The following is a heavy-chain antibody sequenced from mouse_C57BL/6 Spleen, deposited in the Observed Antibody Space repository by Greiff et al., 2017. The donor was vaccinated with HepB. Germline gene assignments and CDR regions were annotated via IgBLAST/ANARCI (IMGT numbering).Heavy chain of an antibody. D-gene: IGHD1-1*01. CDR2: IYPGDGDT. V-gene: IGHV1-82*01. CDR3: AREVYYYGSRGDY. Sequence: VQLQQSGPELVKPGASVKISCKASGYAFSSSWMNWVKQRPGKGLEWIGRIYPGDGDTNYNGKFKGKATLTADKSSSTAYMQLSSLTSEDSAVYFCAREVYYYGSRGDYWGQGTTLTVSS. J-gene: IGHJ2*01. CDR1: GYAFSSSW.